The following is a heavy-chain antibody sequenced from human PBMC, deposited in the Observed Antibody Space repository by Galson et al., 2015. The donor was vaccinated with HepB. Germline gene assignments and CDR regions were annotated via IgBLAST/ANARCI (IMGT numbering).Heavy chain of an antibody. CDR2: ISYDGSNK. D-gene: IGHD3-22*01. Sequence: SLRLSCAASGFTFSSYAMHWVRQAPGKGLEWVAVISYDGSNKYYADSVKGRFTISRDNSKNTLYLQMNSLRAEDTAVYYCARDPIVVVTPTYYYYYGMDVWGQGTTVTVSS. V-gene: IGHV3-30*04. CDR3: ARDPIVVVTPTYYYYYGMDV. J-gene: IGHJ6*02. CDR1: GFTFSSYA.